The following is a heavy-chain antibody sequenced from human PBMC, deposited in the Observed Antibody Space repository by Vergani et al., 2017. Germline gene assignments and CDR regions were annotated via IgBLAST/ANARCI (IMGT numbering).Heavy chain of an antibody. Sequence: QVQLVQSGAEVKKPGSSVKVSCKASGGTFSSYAISWVRQAPGQGLEWMGGIIPIFGTANYAQKFQGRVTITADEYTSTAYMELSSLRSEDTAVYYCARASYYDILTGYYPGDYYYYMDVWGKGTTVTVSS. V-gene: IGHV1-69*01. CDR3: ARASYYDILTGYYPGDYYYYMDV. J-gene: IGHJ6*03. D-gene: IGHD3-9*01. CDR2: IIPIFGTA. CDR1: GGTFSSYA.